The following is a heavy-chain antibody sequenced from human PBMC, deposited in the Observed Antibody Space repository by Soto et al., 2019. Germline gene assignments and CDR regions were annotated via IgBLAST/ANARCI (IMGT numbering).Heavy chain of an antibody. CDR3: ARGLLAYFGMDV. J-gene: IGHJ6*02. CDR1: GYRFSNYD. Sequence: QLVQSGAEVKKPGASVKVSCKASGYRFSNYDISWVRQAPGQGLEWMAWISAHNGNKHYAEKFHGRVSTTTDTSTSTAYMEVRTLKTDDTAVYYCARGLLAYFGMDVWGQGTTVTVS. V-gene: IGHV1-18*01. CDR2: ISAHNGNK. D-gene: IGHD1-26*01.